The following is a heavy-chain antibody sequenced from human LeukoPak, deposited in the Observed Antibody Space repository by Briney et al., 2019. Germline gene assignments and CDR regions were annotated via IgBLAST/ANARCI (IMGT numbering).Heavy chain of an antibody. CDR2: ISGSGGST. CDR3: AKTIAVADPNFDY. CDR1: GFTFSKYT. Sequence: GGSLRLSCVASGFTFSKYTMSWVRQAPGKGLEWVSAISGSGGSTYYADSVKGRFTISRDNSKNTLYLQMNSLRAEDTAVYYCAKTIAVADPNFDYWGQGTLVTVSS. J-gene: IGHJ4*02. V-gene: IGHV3-23*01. D-gene: IGHD6-19*01.